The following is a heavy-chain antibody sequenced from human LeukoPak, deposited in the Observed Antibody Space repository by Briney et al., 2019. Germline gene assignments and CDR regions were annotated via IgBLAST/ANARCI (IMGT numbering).Heavy chain of an antibody. CDR3: AKGPQVGSGYHPDY. Sequence: GGSLRLSCAASGFTLSSYAMSWVRQAPGRGLEWVSAISGSGGSTYYADSVKGRFTISRDNSKNTLYLQMNSLRVEDTAVYYCAKGPQVGSGYHPDYWGQGTLVTVSS. D-gene: IGHD3-22*01. CDR1: GFTLSSYA. V-gene: IGHV3-23*01. J-gene: IGHJ4*02. CDR2: ISGSGGST.